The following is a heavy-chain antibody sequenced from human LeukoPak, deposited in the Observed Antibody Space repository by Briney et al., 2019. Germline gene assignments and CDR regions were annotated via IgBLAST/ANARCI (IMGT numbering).Heavy chain of an antibody. Sequence: SETLSLTCTVSGFSISSGHYWGWVRQPPGAGLEWIGSVYQSGTTYYNPSLKSRVTTSVDMSKNQFSLRLRPVTAADTAVYYCARVQSYDYYYYMDVWGKGTTVTVSS. CDR2: VYQSGTT. D-gene: IGHD1-1*01. J-gene: IGHJ6*03. CDR3: ARVQSYDYYYYMDV. CDR1: GFSISSGHY. V-gene: IGHV4-38-2*02.